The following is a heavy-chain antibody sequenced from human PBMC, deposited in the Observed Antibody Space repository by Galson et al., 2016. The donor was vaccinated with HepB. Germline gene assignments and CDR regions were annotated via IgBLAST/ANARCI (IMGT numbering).Heavy chain of an antibody. V-gene: IGHV3-73*01. D-gene: IGHD2-8*01. Sequence: SLRLSCAASGFTFSGSAIHWVRQASGKGLEWVGRIRTKANSYATTYAAPVKGRFTISRDDSRNTAYLQMHSLKTEETAVYYCTRLGGGYCSNGVCYTDYYYYYGLDVWGQGTTVTVSS. CDR1: GFTFSGSA. CDR2: IRTKANSYAT. CDR3: TRLGGGYCSNGVCYTDYYYYYGLDV. J-gene: IGHJ6*02.